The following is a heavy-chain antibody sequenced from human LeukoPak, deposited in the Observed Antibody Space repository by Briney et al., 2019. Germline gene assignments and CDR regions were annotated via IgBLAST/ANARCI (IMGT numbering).Heavy chain of an antibody. CDR1: GGSFSGYY. D-gene: IGHD5-24*01. CDR2: INHSGST. Sequence: KPSETLSLTCAVYGGSFSGYYWSWIRQPPGKGLEWIGEINHSGSTNYNPSLKSRVTISVDTSKNQFSLKLSSVTAADTAVYYCARATKRWLQKRHVYFDHWGQGTLVTVSS. J-gene: IGHJ4*02. CDR3: ARATKRWLQKRHVYFDH. V-gene: IGHV4-34*01.